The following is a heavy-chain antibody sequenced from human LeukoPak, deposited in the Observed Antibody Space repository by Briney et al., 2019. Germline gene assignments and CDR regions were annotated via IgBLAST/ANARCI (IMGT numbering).Heavy chain of an antibody. CDR1: GGSISSSSYY. V-gene: IGHV4-39*07. Sequence: PSETLSLTCTVSGGSISSSSYYWGWIRQPPGKGLEWIGSIYYSGSTYYNPSLKSRVTMSLDTSKSQFYLRLTSVTAADTALYYCAKTELDWLLFDFWGQGILVTVSS. CDR3: AKTELDWLLFDF. D-gene: IGHD3-9*01. J-gene: IGHJ4*02. CDR2: IYYSGST.